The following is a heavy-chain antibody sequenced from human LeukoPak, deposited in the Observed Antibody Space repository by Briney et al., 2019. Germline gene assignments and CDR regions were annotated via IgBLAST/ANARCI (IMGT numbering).Heavy chain of an antibody. Sequence: GGSLRLSCAASGFTFSDYYMTWIRQAPGKGLEWVSYISSSGSTIYYADSVKGRSTISRDNAKNSLYLQMNSLRAEDTAVYYCARGIKYIVMVTAAYYFDYWGQGTRVTVSS. CDR3: ARGIKYIVMVTAAYYFDY. CDR1: GFTFSDYY. J-gene: IGHJ4*02. CDR2: ISSSGSTI. V-gene: IGHV3-11*01. D-gene: IGHD2-21*02.